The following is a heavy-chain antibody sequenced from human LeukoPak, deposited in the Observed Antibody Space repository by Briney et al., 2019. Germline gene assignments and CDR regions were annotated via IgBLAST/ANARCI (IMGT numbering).Heavy chain of an antibody. Sequence: SETLSLTCAVYGGSFSGYYWSWIRQPPGKGLEWIGYIYYSGSTNYNPSLKSRVTISVDTSKNQFSLKLSSVTAADTAVYYCARHGTSGTNLNWFDPWGQGTLVTVSS. J-gene: IGHJ5*02. V-gene: IGHV4-59*01. CDR1: GGSFSGYY. CDR3: ARHGTSGTNLNWFDP. CDR2: IYYSGST. D-gene: IGHD1-1*01.